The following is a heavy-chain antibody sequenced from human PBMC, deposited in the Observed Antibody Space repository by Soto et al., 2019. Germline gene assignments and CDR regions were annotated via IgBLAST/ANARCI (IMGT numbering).Heavy chain of an antibody. CDR2: INPSGGST. D-gene: IGHD5-18*01. J-gene: IGHJ4*02. V-gene: IGHV1-46*01. Sequence: ASVKVSCKASGYTCTSYYMHCVRQAPGQWLEWMGIINPSGGSTSYAQKFQGRVTMTRDTSTSTVYMELSSLRSEDTAVYYCARDRVTAMDRLDYWGQGTLVTVSS. CDR3: ARDRVTAMDRLDY. CDR1: GYTCTSYY.